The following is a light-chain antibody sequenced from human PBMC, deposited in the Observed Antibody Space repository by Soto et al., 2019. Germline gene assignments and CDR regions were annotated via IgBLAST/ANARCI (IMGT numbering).Light chain of an antibody. CDR2: DAS. CDR1: QSVSSSY. J-gene: IGKJ1*01. CDR3: QQYGSSPRT. V-gene: IGKV3-20*01. Sequence: EIVLTQSPGTLSLSPGERAPLSCRASQSVSSSYLAWYQQKPGQAPRLLIFDASSRATGIPDRFSGSGSGTDFTLTISRLEPEDFAVYYCQQYGSSPRTFGQGTKVDIK.